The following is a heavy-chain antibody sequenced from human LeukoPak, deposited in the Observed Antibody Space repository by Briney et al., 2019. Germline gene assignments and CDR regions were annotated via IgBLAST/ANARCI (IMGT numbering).Heavy chain of an antibody. J-gene: IGHJ5*02. D-gene: IGHD2-2*01. Sequence: SETLSLTCTVSGGSISSYYWSWIQQPAGKGLEWIGRIYTSGSTNYNPSLKSRVTMSVDTSKNQFSLKLSSVTAADTAVYYCARDLKELGYCSSTSCLSNWFDPWGQGTLVTVSS. V-gene: IGHV4-4*07. CDR3: ARDLKELGYCSSTSCLSNWFDP. CDR2: IYTSGST. CDR1: GGSISSYY.